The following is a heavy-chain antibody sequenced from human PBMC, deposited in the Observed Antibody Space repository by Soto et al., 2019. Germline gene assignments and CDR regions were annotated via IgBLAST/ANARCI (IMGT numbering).Heavy chain of an antibody. D-gene: IGHD1-1*01. J-gene: IGHJ6*02. CDR3: ARSITEPTPTMRYCYYGMDV. V-gene: IGHV1-69*06. Sequence: VASVKVSCKASGGTLSSYAISWVRQAPGQGLEWMGGIIPIFGTANYAQKFQGRVTITADKSTSTAYMELSSLRSEDTAVYYCARSITEPTPTMRYCYYGMDVWGQGTTVTVSS. CDR1: GGTLSSYA. CDR2: IIPIFGTA.